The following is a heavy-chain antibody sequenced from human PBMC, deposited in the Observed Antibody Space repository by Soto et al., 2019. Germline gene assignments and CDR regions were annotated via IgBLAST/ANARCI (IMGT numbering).Heavy chain of an antibody. CDR3: ARLRGFGDLLDY. D-gene: IGHD3-10*01. V-gene: IGHV4-39*01. J-gene: IGHJ4*02. CDR2: IYYSGNT. CDR1: GGSISSSSYY. Sequence: QLQLQESGPGLVKPSETLSLTCTVSGGSISSSSYYWGWIRQPPGKGLEWIGSIYYSGNTYYNPSHKSRVTISVDTSKNQFSLKLSSVTAADTAVYYCARLRGFGDLLDYWGQGTLVTVSS.